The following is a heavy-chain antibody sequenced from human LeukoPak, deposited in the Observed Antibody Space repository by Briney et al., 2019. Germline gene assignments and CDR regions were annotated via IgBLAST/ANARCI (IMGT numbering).Heavy chain of an antibody. CDR1: GFTFSSYS. V-gene: IGHV3-21*01. D-gene: IGHD6-6*01. CDR2: ISSSSSYI. Sequence: MPGGSLRLSCAASGFTFSSYSMNWVRQAPGKGLEWVSSISSSSSYIYYADSVKGRFTISRDNAKNSLYLQMNSLRAEDTAVYYCARRPIAAREGFDPWGQGTLVTVSS. J-gene: IGHJ5*02. CDR3: ARRPIAAREGFDP.